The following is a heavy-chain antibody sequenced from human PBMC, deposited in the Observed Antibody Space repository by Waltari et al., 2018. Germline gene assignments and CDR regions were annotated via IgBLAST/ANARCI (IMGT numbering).Heavy chain of an antibody. J-gene: IGHJ4*02. D-gene: IGHD6-6*01. CDR1: GFSLHTRGVG. CDR3: AHRPAIAARRRYFDY. CDR2: IYWNDDK. V-gene: IGHV2-5*01. Sequence: QITLKESGPTLVKPTQTLTLTCAFSGFSLHTRGVGVAWIRQHPGEAPEWLALIYWNDDKRYSPSLKSRLTITKDTSKNQVVLTMTNMDPVDTATYYCAHRPAIAARRRYFDYWGQGTLVTVSS.